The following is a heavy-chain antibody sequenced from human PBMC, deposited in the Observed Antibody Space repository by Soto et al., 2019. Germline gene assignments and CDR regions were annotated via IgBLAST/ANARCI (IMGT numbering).Heavy chain of an antibody. CDR1: GCSISSGGYY. CDR3: ARGEGLSTVTTAFDI. CDR2: IYYSGST. V-gene: IGHV4-31*03. D-gene: IGHD4-17*01. Sequence: QVQLQESGPGLVKPSQTLSLTCTVSGCSISSGGYYWSWIRQHPGKGLEWIGYIYYSGSTYYKPSLKSRVTISVDTSKNQFSLKLSSVTAADTAVYYCARGEGLSTVTTAFDIWGQGTMVTVSS. J-gene: IGHJ3*02.